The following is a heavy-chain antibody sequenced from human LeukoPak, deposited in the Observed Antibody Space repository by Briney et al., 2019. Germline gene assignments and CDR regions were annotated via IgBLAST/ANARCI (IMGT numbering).Heavy chain of an antibody. V-gene: IGHV3-43D*03. CDR3: ARSSDY. CDR1: GFTFDDYA. Sequence: PGGSLRLSCAASGFTFDDYAMHWVRQAPGKGLEWVSFISWDGGSTYYADSVKGRFTMSRDNSQNSLYLQMNSLRAEDTAVYYCARSSDYWGQGTLVTVSS. D-gene: IGHD5-24*01. CDR2: ISWDGGST. J-gene: IGHJ4*02.